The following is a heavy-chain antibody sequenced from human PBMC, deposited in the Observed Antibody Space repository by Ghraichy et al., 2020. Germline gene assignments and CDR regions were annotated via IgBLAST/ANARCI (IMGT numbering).Heavy chain of an antibody. Sequence: ASVKVSCKASGYTFTSYDINWVRQATGQGLEWMGWMNPNSGNTGYAQKFQGRVTMTRNTSISTAYMELSSLRSEDTAVYYCARVALRFLEWLLPTAKNYYFDYWGQGTLVTVSS. CDR3: ARVALRFLEWLLPTAKNYYFDY. CDR2: MNPNSGNT. CDR1: GYTFTSYD. V-gene: IGHV1-8*01. D-gene: IGHD3-3*01. J-gene: IGHJ4*02.